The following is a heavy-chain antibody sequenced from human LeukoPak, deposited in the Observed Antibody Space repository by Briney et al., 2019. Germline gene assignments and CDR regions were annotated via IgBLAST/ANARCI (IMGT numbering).Heavy chain of an antibody. Sequence: GGSLRLSCAASGFTFSSYAMHWVRQAPGKGLEWVAVISYDGSNKYYADSVKGRFTISKDNAKNSLYLQMNSLRAEDTALYHCARNNGMDVWGQGTTVIVSS. CDR1: GFTFSSYA. CDR2: ISYDGSNK. J-gene: IGHJ6*02. CDR3: ARNNGMDV. V-gene: IGHV3-30-3*01. D-gene: IGHD2/OR15-2a*01.